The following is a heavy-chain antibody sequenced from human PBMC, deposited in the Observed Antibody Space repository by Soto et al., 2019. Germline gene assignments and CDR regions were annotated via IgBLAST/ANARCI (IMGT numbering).Heavy chain of an antibody. CDR1: GFTVRSNY. D-gene: IGHD4-17*01. V-gene: IGHV3-53*01. Sequence: PGGSLRLSCAASGFTVRSNYMTWVRQAPGKGLEWVSIINTYGSTYYADSVKGRFTISRDTSKMFLQMNSLRAEDTAVYYCATRTGPYYYAMNVWGQGTTVTV. CDR3: ATRTGPYYYAMNV. CDR2: INTYGST. J-gene: IGHJ6*02.